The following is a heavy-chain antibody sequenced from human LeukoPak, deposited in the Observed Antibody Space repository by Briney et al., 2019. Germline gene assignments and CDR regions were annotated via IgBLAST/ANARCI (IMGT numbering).Heavy chain of an antibody. CDR2: INTNTGNP. CDR3: ARYEVLRLGESETYYDY. D-gene: IGHD3-16*01. J-gene: IGHJ4*02. CDR1: GYTFTSYA. Sequence: GASVKVSCKASGYTFTSYAMNWVRQAPGQGLEWMGWINTNTGNPTYAQGFTGRFVFSLDTSVSTAYLQISSLKAEDTAVYYCARYEVLRLGESETYYDYWGQGTLVTVSS. V-gene: IGHV7-4-1*02.